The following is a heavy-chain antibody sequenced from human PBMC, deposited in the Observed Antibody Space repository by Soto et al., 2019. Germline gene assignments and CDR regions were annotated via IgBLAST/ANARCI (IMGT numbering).Heavy chain of an antibody. CDR2: VSGYNGDT. CDR1: GYTFSRYG. J-gene: IGHJ6*02. D-gene: IGHD5-12*01. CDR3: AKNGLPPYYYDGMDV. V-gene: IGHV1-18*01. Sequence: QGQLVQSGPEVKKPGASVKVSCKASGYTFSRYGISWVRQAPGQGVEWMGWVSGYNGDTKYAQKVQGRVTMTIDTTTYTAYMELRSLTSDDTAKYYCAKNGLPPYYYDGMDVWGQGTTVTVSS.